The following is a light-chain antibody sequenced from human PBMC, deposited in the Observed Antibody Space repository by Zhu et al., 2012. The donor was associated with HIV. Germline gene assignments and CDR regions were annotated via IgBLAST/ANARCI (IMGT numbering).Light chain of an antibody. Sequence: EIMMTQSPATLSVSPGERATLSCRASQTVRTNLAWYQQKPGQAPRLLIYGASTRATGIPARFSGSGSGTEFTLTISSMQSEDFAVYFCQHYGSSLWTFGQGTKVEIK. J-gene: IGKJ1*01. CDR1: QTVRTN. CDR3: QHYGSSLWT. V-gene: IGKV3-15*01. CDR2: GAS.